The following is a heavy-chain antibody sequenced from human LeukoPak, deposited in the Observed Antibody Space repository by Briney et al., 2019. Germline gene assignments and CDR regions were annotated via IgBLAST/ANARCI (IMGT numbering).Heavy chain of an antibody. CDR1: GGSFSGYY. Sequence: SQTLSLTCAVSGGSFSGYYWSWIRQPPGKGLEWIGEINHSGSTNYNPSLKSRVTISVDTSKNQFSLKLSPVTAADTAVYYCARGDYDSSDYFYPIDYWGQGTLVPVSS. V-gene: IGHV4-34*01. J-gene: IGHJ4*02. D-gene: IGHD3-22*01. CDR2: INHSGST. CDR3: ARGDYDSSDYFYPIDY.